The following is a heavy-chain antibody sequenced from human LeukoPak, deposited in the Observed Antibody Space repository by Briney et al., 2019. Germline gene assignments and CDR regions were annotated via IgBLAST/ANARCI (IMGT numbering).Heavy chain of an antibody. CDR1: GFTFSDYY. CDR3: ARAGATGTADY. Sequence: PGGSLRLSCAAFGFTFSDYYMSWIRQAPGKGLEWVSYISKSGSDSNFADSVKGRFTISRDNAKNSLYLQMNSLRAEDTAVYYCARAGATGTADYWGQGTLVTVSS. J-gene: IGHJ4*02. CDR2: ISKSGSDS. D-gene: IGHD1-1*01. V-gene: IGHV3-11*06.